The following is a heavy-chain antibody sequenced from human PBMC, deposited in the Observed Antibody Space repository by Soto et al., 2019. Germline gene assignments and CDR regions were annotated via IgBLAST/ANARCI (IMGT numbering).Heavy chain of an antibody. D-gene: IGHD2-2*01. CDR1: GGTFSSYA. V-gene: IGHV1-69*01. J-gene: IGHJ6*02. CDR2: IIPISDTT. Sequence: QVQLVQSGAEVKKPGSSVKVSWKASGGTFSSYAISWVRQAPGQGLEWMGGIIPISDTTNYAQKFQGRVTITADGSTSTAYMELSSLRSEDTAVYYCARSQGSSTSLEIYYYYYYGMDVWGQGTTVTVSS. CDR3: ARSQGSSTSLEIYYYYYYGMDV.